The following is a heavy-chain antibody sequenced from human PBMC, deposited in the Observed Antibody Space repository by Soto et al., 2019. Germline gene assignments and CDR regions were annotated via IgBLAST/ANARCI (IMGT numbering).Heavy chain of an antibody. D-gene: IGHD2-2*01. J-gene: IGHJ3*02. CDR3: ARVATPQDIVVVPAADSFDI. CDR2: TYYRSKWYN. Sequence: SQTFSLTCAISGDSVSSNSAAWNWIRQSPSRGLEWLGRTYYRSKWYNDYAVSVKSRITINPDTSKNQFSLQLNSVTPEDTAVYYCARVATPQDIVVVPAADSFDIWGQGTMVTVS. V-gene: IGHV6-1*01. CDR1: GDSVSSNSAA.